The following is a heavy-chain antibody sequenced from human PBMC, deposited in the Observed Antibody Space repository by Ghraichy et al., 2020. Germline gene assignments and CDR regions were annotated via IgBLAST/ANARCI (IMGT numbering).Heavy chain of an antibody. CDR1: GGTFSSYT. Sequence: SVKVSCKASGGTFSSYTISWVRQAPGQGLEWMGRIIPILGIANYAQKFQGRVTITADKSTSTAYMELSSLRSEDTAVYYCAREPTTVVTPAGYFDYWGQGTLVTVSS. CDR3: AREPTTVVTPAGYFDY. V-gene: IGHV1-69*04. CDR2: IIPILGIA. J-gene: IGHJ4*02. D-gene: IGHD4-23*01.